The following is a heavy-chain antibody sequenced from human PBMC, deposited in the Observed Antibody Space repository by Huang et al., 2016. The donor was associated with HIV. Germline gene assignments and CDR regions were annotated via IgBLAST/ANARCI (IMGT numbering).Heavy chain of an antibody. J-gene: IGHJ5*02. V-gene: IGHV4-61*02. CDR2: IYTSGST. CDR3: ARGDSSGWYPFDP. D-gene: IGHD6-19*01. CDR1: GGSISSGSYY. Sequence: QVQLQESGPGLVKPSQTLSLTCTVSGGSISSGSYYWSWVRQPAGKGLEWIGRIYTSGSTNYNPSLKSRVTILLDTSKNHFSLKLSSVTAADTAGYYCARGDSSGWYPFDPWGQGTLVTVSS.